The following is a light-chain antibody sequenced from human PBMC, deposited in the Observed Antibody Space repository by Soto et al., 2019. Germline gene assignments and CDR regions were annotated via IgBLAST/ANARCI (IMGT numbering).Light chain of an antibody. Sequence: EIVLSQSPCALSLSTGESATLSFRASQTVGVYLAWYQQNAGQAPRLLIYDASNRATGIPARFSGSGSGTDFTLTISSLESDDFAVYYCQPRSNFITFGQRTRLEIK. CDR1: QTVGVY. CDR2: DAS. CDR3: QPRSNFIT. J-gene: IGKJ5*01. V-gene: IGKV3-11*01.